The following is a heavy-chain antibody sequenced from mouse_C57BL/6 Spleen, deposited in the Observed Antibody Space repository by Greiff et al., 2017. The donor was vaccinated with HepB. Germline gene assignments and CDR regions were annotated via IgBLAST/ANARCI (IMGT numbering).Heavy chain of an antibody. Sequence: EVKLMESGGGLVKPGGSLKLSCAASGFTFSDYGMHWVRQAPEKGLEWVAYISSGSSTIYYADTVKGRFTISRDNAKNTLFLQMTSLRSEDTAMYYCATYDGYSTAMDYWGQGTSVTVSS. CDR2: ISSGSSTI. J-gene: IGHJ4*01. D-gene: IGHD2-3*01. CDR1: GFTFSDYG. V-gene: IGHV5-17*01. CDR3: ATYDGYSTAMDY.